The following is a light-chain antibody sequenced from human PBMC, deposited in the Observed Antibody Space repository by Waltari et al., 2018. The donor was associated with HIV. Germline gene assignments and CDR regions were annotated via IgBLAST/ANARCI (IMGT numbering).Light chain of an antibody. CDR3: QQYGSSPT. J-gene: IGKJ4*01. CDR2: GAS. Sequence: EIVLTQSPGTLSLSPGERATLSCRASQSVSSSYLAWYQQKPGQAPRLLIYGASSRATGIPDRFSGSGSGTDFSLTISRLETEDFVVYYCQQYGSSPTFGGGTKVDIK. CDR1: QSVSSSY. V-gene: IGKV3-20*01.